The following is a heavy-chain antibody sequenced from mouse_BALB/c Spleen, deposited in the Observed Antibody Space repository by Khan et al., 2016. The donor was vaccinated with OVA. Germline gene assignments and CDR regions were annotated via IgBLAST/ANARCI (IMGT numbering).Heavy chain of an antibody. CDR2: IIPSTDYT. D-gene: IGHD2-14*01. J-gene: IGHJ3*01. CDR3: TREGAYYRSDGWFAY. CDR1: GYTFTTYT. V-gene: IGHV1-4*01. Sequence: QVQLQQSGAELARPGASVKMSCKASGYTFTTYTIHWVKQRPGQGLEWIGYIIPSTDYTNYNQKFKDKATLTEDKSSTTAYMQLRSLTSEDSAVYYCTREGAYYRSDGWFAYWGQGTLVTVSA.